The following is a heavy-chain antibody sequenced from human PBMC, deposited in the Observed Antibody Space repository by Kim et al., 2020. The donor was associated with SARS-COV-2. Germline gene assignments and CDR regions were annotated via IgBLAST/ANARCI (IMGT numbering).Heavy chain of an antibody. V-gene: IGHV3-74*01. CDR2: INSDGSST. D-gene: IGHD3-10*01. Sequence: GGSLRLSCATSGFTFSTYWMHWVRQAPGKGLVWVSRINSDGSSTNYADSVKGRFTISRDNAKNTLYLQMNSLRDEDTAVYYCARGGAGIVDYWGQGTLVTVSS. CDR3: ARGGAGIVDY. CDR1: GFTFSTYW. J-gene: IGHJ4*02.